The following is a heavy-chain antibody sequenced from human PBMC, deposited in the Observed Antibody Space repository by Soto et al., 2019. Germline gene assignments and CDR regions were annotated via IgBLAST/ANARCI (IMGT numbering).Heavy chain of an antibody. J-gene: IGHJ4*02. D-gene: IGHD5-18*01. CDR2: IYHSGST. CDR1: GASISSSY. Sequence: SETLSLTCTVSGASISSSYWSWIRRPPGKGLEWIGYIYHSGSTKYNPSLKSRVTISVDTSKNQFSVKLSSVTAADTAVYFCVRVRGFSYPYFDSWGQGALVTVSS. CDR3: VRVRGFSYPYFDS. V-gene: IGHV4-59*03.